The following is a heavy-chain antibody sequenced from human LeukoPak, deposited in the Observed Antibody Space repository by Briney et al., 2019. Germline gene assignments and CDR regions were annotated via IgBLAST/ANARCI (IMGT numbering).Heavy chain of an antibody. CDR2: IYYSGST. J-gene: IGHJ4*02. Sequence: PSETLSLTCTVSGGSISSSSYYWGWIRQPPGKGLEWIGSIYYSGSTYYNPSLKSRVTISVDTSKNQFSLKLSSVTAADTAVYYCASNGGLRDGYSYGDYWGQGTLVTVSS. D-gene: IGHD5-24*01. CDR1: GGSISSSSYY. CDR3: ASNGGLRDGYSYGDY. V-gene: IGHV4-39*01.